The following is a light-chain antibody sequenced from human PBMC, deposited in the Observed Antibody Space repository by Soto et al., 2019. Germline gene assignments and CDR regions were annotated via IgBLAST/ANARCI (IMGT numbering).Light chain of an antibody. CDR3: CSYAGSSTYYV. J-gene: IGLJ1*01. CDR2: ESS. Sequence: SLLTQPASLSGSPGQAITLSRTGTSSDVGSYNLVSWYQQHPGKAPKLMIYESSKRPSGVSNRFSGSKSGNTASLTISGLQAEDEADYYCCSYAGSSTYYVFGTGTKVTVL. CDR1: SSDVGSYNL. V-gene: IGLV2-23*01.